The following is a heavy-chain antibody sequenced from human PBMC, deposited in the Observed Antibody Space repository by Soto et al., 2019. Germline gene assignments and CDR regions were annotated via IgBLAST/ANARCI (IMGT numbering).Heavy chain of an antibody. CDR2: IDPSDSYT. D-gene: IGHD5-12*01. V-gene: IGHV5-10-1*01. J-gene: IGHJ4*02. Sequence: PVESLKISCKGSGYSFTSYWISCVLQMPVKGLEWMGRIDPSDSYTNYSPSFQGHVTISADKSISTAYLQWSSLKASDTAMYYCARQTKSGYDLDYWGQGTLVTVSS. CDR3: ARQTKSGYDLDY. CDR1: GYSFTSYW.